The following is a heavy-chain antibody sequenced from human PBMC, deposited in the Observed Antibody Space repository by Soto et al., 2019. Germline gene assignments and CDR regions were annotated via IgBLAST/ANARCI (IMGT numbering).Heavy chain of an antibody. D-gene: IGHD1-26*01. CDR2: IGTVGDT. Sequence: EVQLVESGGGLVRPGGSLSLSCAASGFTFDSFDMHWVRQAAGKPLEWVSSIGTVGDTYYQDSVKGRFTFSRDNGKSSLSLQMNSLRVEDTAIYFCARGAPTGSFLFEYWGQGILVAVSS. CDR1: GFTFDSFD. V-gene: IGHV3-13*01. CDR3: ARGAPTGSFLFEY. J-gene: IGHJ4*02.